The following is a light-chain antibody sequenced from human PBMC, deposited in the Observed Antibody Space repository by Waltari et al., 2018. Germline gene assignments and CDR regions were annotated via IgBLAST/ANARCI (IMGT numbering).Light chain of an antibody. J-gene: IGKJ1*01. CDR1: RELSTK. V-gene: IGKV1-5*03. Sequence: RARRELSTKVGWYQQKPGRAPKILRYKASSLESGVPARFSGSGSGTEFTLTISTLQPEDFATYYCQEYVDDLWTFGQGTKVEIK. CDR3: QEYVDDLWT. CDR2: KAS.